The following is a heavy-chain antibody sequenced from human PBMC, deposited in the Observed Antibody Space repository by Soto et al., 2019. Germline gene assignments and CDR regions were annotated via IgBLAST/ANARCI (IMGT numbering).Heavy chain of an antibody. CDR2: VNHRGST. CDR3: ARSPPFSSFRGFDV. CDR1: GGSFTGYY. Sequence: QVQLKQWGAGLLKPSETLSLTCAVNGGSFTGYYWTYIRQSPEKGLEWIGEVNHRGSTTYNPSLKSRVTISVDASNNQFSLNLSSVNAADTAVYYCARSPPFSSFRGFDVLGQGTMVTVSS. J-gene: IGHJ3*01. V-gene: IGHV4-34*02. D-gene: IGHD6-6*01.